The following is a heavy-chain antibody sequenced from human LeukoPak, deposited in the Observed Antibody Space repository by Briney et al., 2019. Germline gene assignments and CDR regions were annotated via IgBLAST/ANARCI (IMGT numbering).Heavy chain of an antibody. V-gene: IGHV1-2*02. J-gene: IGHJ4*02. CDR2: INPNSGGT. Sequence: ASVKVSCKASGYTLTGYYMHWVRQAPGQGLEWMGWINPNSGGTNYAQKFQGRVTMTRDTSISTAYMELSRLRSDDTAVYYCARGYGSGSLRFGYWGQGTLVTVSS. CDR1: GYTLTGYY. CDR3: ARGYGSGSLRFGY. D-gene: IGHD3-10*01.